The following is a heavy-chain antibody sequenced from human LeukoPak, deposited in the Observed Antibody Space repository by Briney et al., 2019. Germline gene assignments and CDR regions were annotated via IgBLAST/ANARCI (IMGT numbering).Heavy chain of an antibody. CDR3: SRDLEFSSRWDNWFDP. CDR1: GYTFTSYG. V-gene: IGHV1-18*01. D-gene: IGHD6-13*01. Sequence: ASVKVSCKASGYTFTSYGISWVRQAPGQGLEWMGWISAYNGNTNYAQKLQGRVTMTTDTSTSTASMELRSLRSDDTAVYSCSRDLEFSSRWDNWFDPWGQGTLVTVSS. J-gene: IGHJ5*02. CDR2: ISAYNGNT.